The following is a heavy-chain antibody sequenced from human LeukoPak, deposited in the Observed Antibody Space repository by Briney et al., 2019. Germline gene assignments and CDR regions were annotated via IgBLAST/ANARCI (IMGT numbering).Heavy chain of an antibody. CDR1: GFTFSSYG. D-gene: IGHD6-19*01. Sequence: QSGGSLRLSCAASGFTFSSYGMHWVRQAPGKGLEWVAVISYDGSNKYYADSVKGRFTISRDNSKNTLYLQMNSLRAEDTAVYYCAKDRGSGWYFDYWGQGTLVTVSS. CDR2: ISYDGSNK. V-gene: IGHV3-30*18. CDR3: AKDRGSGWYFDY. J-gene: IGHJ4*02.